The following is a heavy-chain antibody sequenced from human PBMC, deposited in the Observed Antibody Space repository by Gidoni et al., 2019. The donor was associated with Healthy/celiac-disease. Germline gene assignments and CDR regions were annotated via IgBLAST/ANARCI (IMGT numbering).Heavy chain of an antibody. CDR2: INHSGST. D-gene: IGHD1-26*01. J-gene: IGHJ4*02. Sequence: QVQLQQWGAGLLKPSETLSLTCAVSGGSFSGYYWSWIRQPPGKGLEWIGEINHSGSTNYNPSLKSRVTISVDTSKNQFSLKLSSVTAADTAVYYCARGRYSGSYSIDYWGQGTLVTVSS. V-gene: IGHV4-34*01. CDR3: ARGRYSGSYSIDY. CDR1: GGSFSGYY.